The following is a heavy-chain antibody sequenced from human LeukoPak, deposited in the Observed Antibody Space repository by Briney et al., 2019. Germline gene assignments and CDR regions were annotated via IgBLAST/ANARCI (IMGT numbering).Heavy chain of an antibody. CDR3: ARDRCPYDSSGYLGY. CDR2: IYYSGST. Sequence: SETLSLTCTVSGGSISSYYWSWIRQPPGRGLEWIGYIYYSGSTNYNPSLKSRVTISVDTSKNQFSLKLSSVTAADTAVYYCARDRCPYDSSGYLGYWGQGTLVTVSS. J-gene: IGHJ4*02. CDR1: GGSISSYY. D-gene: IGHD3-22*01. V-gene: IGHV4-59*01.